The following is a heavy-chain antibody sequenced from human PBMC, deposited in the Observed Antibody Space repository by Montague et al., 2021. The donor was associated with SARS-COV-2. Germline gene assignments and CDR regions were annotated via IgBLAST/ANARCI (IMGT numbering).Heavy chain of an antibody. V-gene: IGHV4-4*07. Sequence: SETLSLTCSVSGDSISRYYWSWFRQSDGKGLVWFGRIYTGGYATYNPAFLGRVSTSVDTSKSQVSLNVSSVTAADKVVYYCAGAIWHLDVWGRGILVTVSS. CDR1: GDSISRYY. J-gene: IGHJ2*01. CDR2: IYTGGYA. CDR3: AGAIWHLDV.